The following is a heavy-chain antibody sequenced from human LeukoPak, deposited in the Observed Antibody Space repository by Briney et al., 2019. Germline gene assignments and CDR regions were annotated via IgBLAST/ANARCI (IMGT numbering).Heavy chain of an antibody. D-gene: IGHD6-25*01. CDR3: ARAALDN. Sequence: PGGSLRLSCAASGFTVSDNYISWVRQAPGKGLEWVSVIYSGGSTKHADSVKARFTISRDNSKNTVYLQMNSLRADDTAVYYCARAALDNWGQGTLVTVSS. CDR2: IYSGGST. CDR1: GFTVSDNY. J-gene: IGHJ4*02. V-gene: IGHV3-53*01.